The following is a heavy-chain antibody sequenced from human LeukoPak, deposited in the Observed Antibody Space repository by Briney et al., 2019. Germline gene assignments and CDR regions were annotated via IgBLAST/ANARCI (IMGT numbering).Heavy chain of an antibody. J-gene: IGHJ4*02. CDR3: ASSKVWQWPVDY. Sequence: SETLSLTCAVYGGSFSGYYWSWIRQPPGKGLEWIGGINHSGSTNYNPSLKSRVTISVDTSKNQFSLKLSSVTAADTAVYYCASSKVWQWPVDYWGQGTLVTVSS. CDR2: INHSGST. CDR1: GGSFSGYY. D-gene: IGHD6-19*01. V-gene: IGHV4-34*01.